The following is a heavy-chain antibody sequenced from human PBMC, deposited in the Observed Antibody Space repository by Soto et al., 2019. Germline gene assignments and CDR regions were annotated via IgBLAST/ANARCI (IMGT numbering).Heavy chain of an antibody. Sequence: ASGKVSCKASGYSSTDYHIHWVRQAPGQGLEWLGRINPKSGGTSTAQKFQGWVTMTTDTSITTASMELTRLTSDDTAIYYCARGDSTDCSNGVCSFFYNHDMDVWGQGTTVTVSS. CDR3: ARGDSTDCSNGVCSFFYNHDMDV. V-gene: IGHV1-2*04. CDR1: GYSSTDYH. D-gene: IGHD2-8*01. CDR2: INPKSGGT. J-gene: IGHJ6*02.